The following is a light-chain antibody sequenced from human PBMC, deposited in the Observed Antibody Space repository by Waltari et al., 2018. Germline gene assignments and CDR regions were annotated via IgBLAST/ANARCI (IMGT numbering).Light chain of an antibody. J-gene: IGLJ2*01. CDR3: NSRDSSGNVV. CDR1: RLRDYY. Sequence: SSELTQDPAVSVALGQTVRITCQGDRLRDYYASWYQQKAGQAPFLVIHGENNRPSGIPDRFSGSSSGNTASLTITGAQAGDEADYYCNSRDSSGNVVFGAGTKLTVL. V-gene: IGLV3-19*01. CDR2: GEN.